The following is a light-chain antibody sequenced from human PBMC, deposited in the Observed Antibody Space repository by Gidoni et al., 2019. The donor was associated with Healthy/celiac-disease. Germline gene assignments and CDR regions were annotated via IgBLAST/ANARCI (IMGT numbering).Light chain of an antibody. CDR1: QTIHSW. CDR2: KSS. Sequence: DIQMTQSPSTLSASVGDRVTITCRASQTIHSWLAWFQQKPGKAPKLLIYKSSTLESGVPSRFSGSGSGTEFTLTISSLQPDDFATYYCQQYNRLYTFGQGTKLEI. CDR3: QQYNRLYT. V-gene: IGKV1-5*03. J-gene: IGKJ2*01.